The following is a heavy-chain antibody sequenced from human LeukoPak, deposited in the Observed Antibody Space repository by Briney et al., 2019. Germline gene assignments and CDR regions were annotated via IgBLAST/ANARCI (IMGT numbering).Heavy chain of an antibody. D-gene: IGHD3-22*01. CDR3: AGGALTQYYYDSSGYSD. J-gene: IGHJ4*02. CDR2: VYYNGCP. V-gene: IGHV4-39*01. Sequence: AETLCLTCTVSAGSFSSSSYSWVWLRQPPGMELVCVGSVYYNGCPSFNPSLKSRVTIYVDTSTKQFYLKLRSVTAADTSVYYCAGGALTQYYYDSSGYSDWGQGTLVTVSS. CDR1: AGSFSSSSYS.